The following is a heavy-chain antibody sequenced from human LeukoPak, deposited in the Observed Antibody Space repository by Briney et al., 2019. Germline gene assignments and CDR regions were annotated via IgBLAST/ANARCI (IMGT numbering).Heavy chain of an antibody. CDR2: ISWNRGSI. J-gene: IGHJ5*01. V-gene: IGHV3-9*01. CDR1: GFIFDDFG. D-gene: IGHD2-8*01. Sequence: PGRSLRLSCAASGFIFDDFGMHWVRQAPGKGLEWVSGISWNRGSIGYGDSVKGRFTISRDNAKNSLYLQMTSVRHEDTALYYCARDINGYASAWYEFWGQGTLVAVSS. CDR3: ARDINGYASAWYEF.